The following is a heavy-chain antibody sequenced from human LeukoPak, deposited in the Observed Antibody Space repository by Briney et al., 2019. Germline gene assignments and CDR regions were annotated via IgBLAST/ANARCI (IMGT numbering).Heavy chain of an antibody. CDR3: ARDQRWLQFRLSRGYFDY. D-gene: IGHD5-24*01. CDR2: INHSGST. J-gene: IGHJ4*02. CDR1: GGSFSGYY. V-gene: IGHV4-34*01. Sequence: SETLSLTCAVYGGSFSGYYWSWIRQPPGKGLEWIGEINHSGSTNYNPSLKSRVTISVDTSKNQFSLKLSSVTAADTAVYYCARDQRWLQFRLSRGYFDYWGQGTLVTVSS.